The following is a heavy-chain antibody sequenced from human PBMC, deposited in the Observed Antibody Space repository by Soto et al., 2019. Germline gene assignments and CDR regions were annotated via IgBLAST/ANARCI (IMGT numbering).Heavy chain of an antibody. CDR1: GYTFTGYY. CDR2: INPNSGGT. J-gene: IGHJ4*02. V-gene: IGHV1-2*02. CDR3: ARTGIAAAGLDY. D-gene: IGHD6-13*01. Sequence: AAVKVSCKASGYTFTGYYMHWVRQAPGQGLEWMGWINPNSGGTNYAQKFQGRVTMTRDTSISTAYMELSRLRSDDTAVYYCARTGIAAAGLDYWGQGTLVTVSS.